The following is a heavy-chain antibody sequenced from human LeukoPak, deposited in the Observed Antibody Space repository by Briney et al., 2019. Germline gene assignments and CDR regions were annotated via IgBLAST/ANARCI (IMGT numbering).Heavy chain of an antibody. V-gene: IGHV1-8*01. D-gene: IGHD2-15*01. CDR1: GYTFTSYD. CDR2: MNPNSGNT. CDR3: ARGLEVAALFLGY. J-gene: IGHJ4*02. Sequence: ASVKVSCKASGYTFTSYDINWVRQATGQGLEWMGWMNPNSGNTGYAQKFQGRVTMTRNTSMSTAYMELSSLRSEDTAVYYCARGLEVAALFLGYWGQGTLVTVSS.